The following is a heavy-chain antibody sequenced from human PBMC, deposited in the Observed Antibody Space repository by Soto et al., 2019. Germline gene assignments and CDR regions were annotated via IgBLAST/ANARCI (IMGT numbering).Heavy chain of an antibody. V-gene: IGHV3-73*01. CDR3: TSQGYSYGFVY. J-gene: IGHJ4*02. Sequence: EVQLVESGGGLVQPGGSLKLSCAASGFTFSGSDMHWVRQASGKGLGWVARIRSKANSYATAYVASVKGRFTISRDDSKNTAYLQMNILKTENTAVYYCTSQGYSYGFVYWGQGTLVTVSA. CDR1: GFTFSGSD. CDR2: IRSKANSYAT. D-gene: IGHD5-18*01.